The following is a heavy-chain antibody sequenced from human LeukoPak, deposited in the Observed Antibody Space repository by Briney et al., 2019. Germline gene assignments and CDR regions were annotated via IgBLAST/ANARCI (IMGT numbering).Heavy chain of an antibody. CDR3: ATERRYSSGRWDYYFDD. V-gene: IGHV4-34*01. J-gene: IGHJ4*02. CDR2: INHSGGT. CDR1: GGSFSAHY. Sequence: SETLSLTCTVYGGSFSAHYWSWIRQSPGKGLEWVGEINHSGGTNYNPSLKSRVTLSVDTSKNQFALKLTSLTSADTAVYYCATERRYSSGRWDYYFDDWGQGTLVTVSS. D-gene: IGHD6-19*01.